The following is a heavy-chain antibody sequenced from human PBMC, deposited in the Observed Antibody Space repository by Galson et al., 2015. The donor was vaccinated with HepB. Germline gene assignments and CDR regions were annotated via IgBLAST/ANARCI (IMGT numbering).Heavy chain of an antibody. V-gene: IGHV3-23*01. J-gene: IGHJ4*02. CDR1: GFTFSSYA. CDR3: AKPDPPQQLVPVGFDY. D-gene: IGHD6-13*01. CDR2: ISGSGGST. Sequence: SLRLSCAASGFTFSSYAMSWARQAPGKGLEWVSAISGSGGSTYYADSVKGRFTISRDNSKNTLYLQMNSLRAEDTAVYYCAKPDPPQQLVPVGFDYWGQGTLVTVSS.